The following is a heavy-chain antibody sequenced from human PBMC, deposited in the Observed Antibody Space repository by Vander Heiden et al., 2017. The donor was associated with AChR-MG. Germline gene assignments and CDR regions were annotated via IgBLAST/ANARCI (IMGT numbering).Heavy chain of an antibody. J-gene: IGHJ4*02. Sequence: HVTLRESGPALVKPTQTLTLTCTFSGFSLSHSTSGMRVSWIRQPPGKALEWLARIDWDDDKFYTPSLKTRLTISKDTSKNQVVLTMTNMDPVDTATYYCARALVYDSGSPFDYWGQGTLVTVSS. CDR2: IDWDDDK. D-gene: IGHD3-10*01. V-gene: IGHV2-70*04. CDR3: ARALVYDSGSPFDY. CDR1: GFSLSHSTSGMR.